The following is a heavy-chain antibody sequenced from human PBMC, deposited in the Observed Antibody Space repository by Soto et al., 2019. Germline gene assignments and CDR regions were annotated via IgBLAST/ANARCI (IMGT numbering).Heavy chain of an antibody. CDR1: GGSISGYY. J-gene: IGHJ4*02. Sequence: PSETLSLTCTVSGGSISGYYWNWIRQSPGKGLEWIGYIYLYYSGSTNYSPSLKSRVSISIDTSKNQFSLKLSSVTAADTAVYYCTRDASPGPQWVWGQGTLVTVSS. V-gene: IGHV4-59*01. CDR3: TRDASPGPQWV. D-gene: IGHD1-26*01. CDR2: IYLYYSGST.